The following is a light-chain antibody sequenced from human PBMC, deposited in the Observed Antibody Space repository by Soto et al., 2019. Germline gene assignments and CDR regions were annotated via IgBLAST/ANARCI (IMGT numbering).Light chain of an antibody. J-gene: IGKJ4*01. CDR2: GTS. CDR1: QSVSSN. CDR3: QHYNKWPLT. V-gene: IGKV3-15*01. Sequence: EIVMTQSPATLSESPGERATLSCRASQSVSSNLAWYQQKRGQAPRLLIYGTSTRATGIPARFSGSGSGTEFPLTISSLQSEDFAVYYCQHYNKWPLTFGGGTKVEIK.